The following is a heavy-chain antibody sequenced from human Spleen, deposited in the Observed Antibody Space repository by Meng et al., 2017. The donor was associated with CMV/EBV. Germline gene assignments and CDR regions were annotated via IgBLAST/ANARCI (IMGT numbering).Heavy chain of an antibody. V-gene: IGHV1-2*02. CDR1: GYNFTGYY. CDR3: ARGYCSGASCYIDD. Sequence: KASGYNFTGYYMNWVRQAPGQGLEWMGWVNANSGAKDYAQKFQGRVTMTRDTSISTAYMKLSRLRSDDTAVYYCARGYCSGASCYIDDWGQGTLVTVSS. J-gene: IGHJ4*02. CDR2: VNANSGAK. D-gene: IGHD2-2*02.